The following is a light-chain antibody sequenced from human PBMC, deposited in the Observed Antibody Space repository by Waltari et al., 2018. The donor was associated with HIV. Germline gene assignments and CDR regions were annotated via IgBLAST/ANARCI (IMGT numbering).Light chain of an antibody. V-gene: IGLV1-47*01. J-gene: IGLJ2*01. CDR3: AAWDDSLSAVV. CDR2: NTN. Sequence: SVLAQPPSVSGTPGPGVTISCSGSNSNIGSTHVYWYRQLPGSAPPPLIYNTNQRPSGVPDRFSGSKSGTSASLAISGLRSEDEADYYCAAWDDSLSAVVFGGGTKLTVL. CDR1: NSNIGSTH.